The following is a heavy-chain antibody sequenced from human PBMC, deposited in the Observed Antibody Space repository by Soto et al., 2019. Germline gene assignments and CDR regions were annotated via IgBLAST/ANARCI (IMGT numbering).Heavy chain of an antibody. CDR2: INHSGST. Sequence: SETLSLTCAFYGGSFSGYYWSWIRQPPGKGLEWIGEINHSGSTNYNPSLKSRVTISVDTSKNQFSLKLSSVTAADTAVYYCARVAHYYDSSGYPGSLDYWGQGTLVTVSS. CDR3: ARVAHYYDSSGYPGSLDY. D-gene: IGHD3-22*01. V-gene: IGHV4-34*01. CDR1: GGSFSGYY. J-gene: IGHJ4*02.